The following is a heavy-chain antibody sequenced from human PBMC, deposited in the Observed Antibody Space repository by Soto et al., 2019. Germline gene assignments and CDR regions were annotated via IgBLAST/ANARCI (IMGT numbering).Heavy chain of an antibody. Sequence: SETLSLTCTVSGGSISSYYWSWIRQPPGKGLEWIGYIYYSGSTNYNPSLKSRVTISVDTSKNQFSLKLSSVTAADTAVYYCARESRDGYNPEWFDPWGQGTMVTVYS. D-gene: IGHD5-12*01. J-gene: IGHJ5*02. CDR1: GGSISSYY. CDR2: IYYSGST. V-gene: IGHV4-59*01. CDR3: ARESRDGYNPEWFDP.